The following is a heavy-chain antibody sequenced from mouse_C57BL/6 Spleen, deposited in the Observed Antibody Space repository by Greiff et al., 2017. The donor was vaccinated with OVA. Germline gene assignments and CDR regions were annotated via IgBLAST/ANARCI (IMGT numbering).Heavy chain of an antibody. CDR2: ISYDGSN. J-gene: IGHJ1*03. V-gene: IGHV3-6*01. CDR1: GYSITSGYY. CDR3: ARDPGSSLYWYFDV. D-gene: IGHD1-1*01. Sequence: VQLKESGPGLVKPSQSLSLTCSVTGYSITSGYYWNWIRQFPGNKLEWMGYISYDGSNHYNPSLKNRISITRDTSKNQFFLKLNSVNTEDTATYYCARDPGSSLYWYFDVWGTGTTVTVSS.